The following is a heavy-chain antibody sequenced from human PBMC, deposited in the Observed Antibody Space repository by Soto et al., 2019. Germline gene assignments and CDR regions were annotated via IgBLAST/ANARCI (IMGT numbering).Heavy chain of an antibody. D-gene: IGHD1-1*01. CDR2: INAGNGDT. Sequence: QVQLVQSGAEVKKPGASVKVSCKASGYTFTSYLMHWVRQAPGQRLEWMGWINAGNGDTKYSQKFRGRVTITRDTAANTAYMELSSLRSEDTAVYYCARDEDIGGTKRPDDFDNWGQGTLVTVSS. CDR1: GYTFTSYL. V-gene: IGHV1-3*01. CDR3: ARDEDIGGTKRPDDFDN. J-gene: IGHJ4*02.